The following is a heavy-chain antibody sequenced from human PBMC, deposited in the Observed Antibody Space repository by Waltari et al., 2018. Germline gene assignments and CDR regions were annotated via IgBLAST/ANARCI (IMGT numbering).Heavy chain of an antibody. CDR3: AKTKYSGTYYFDS. J-gene: IGHJ4*02. CDR2: LNWNGATT. V-gene: IGHV3-20*01. D-gene: IGHD1-26*01. CDR1: GLTSDYTG. Sequence: EVQLVESGGGVVRPGGSLTLSCAASGLTSDYTGMRRVRQVPGKGLEWVAGLNWNGATTRYAESVRGRFTISRDNGKNSLYLHMNSLRAEDTALYHCAKTKYSGTYYFDSWGLGTLVTVSS.